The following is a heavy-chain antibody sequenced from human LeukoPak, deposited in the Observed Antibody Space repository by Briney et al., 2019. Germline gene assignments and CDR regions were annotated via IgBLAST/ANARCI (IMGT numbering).Heavy chain of an antibody. D-gene: IGHD3-16*01. Sequence: PGGSLRLSCAVSGFTFSNYWMSWVRQAPGKGLEWVANIKQDGYEKYYVDSVRGRFTISRDNAKNSLFLQMNILRAEDTAVYYCARCGGSDWYFDLWGRGTLVTVSS. CDR1: GFTFSNYW. CDR2: IKQDGYEK. J-gene: IGHJ2*01. V-gene: IGHV3-7*04. CDR3: ARCGGSDWYFDL.